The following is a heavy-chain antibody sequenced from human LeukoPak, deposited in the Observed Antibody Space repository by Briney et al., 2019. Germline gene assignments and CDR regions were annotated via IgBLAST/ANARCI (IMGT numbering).Heavy chain of an antibody. J-gene: IGHJ6*03. CDR2: INWNGGST. CDR1: GFTFDDYG. D-gene: IGHD3-10*01. V-gene: IGHV3-20*01. CDR3: ARAAMVRGVIGGNYYYYYMDV. Sequence: PGGSLRLSGAASGFTFDDYGMGWVRQAPGKGLEWVSGINWNGGSTGYADSVKGRFTISRDNAKNSLYLQMNSLRAEDTALYHCARAAMVRGVIGGNYYYYYMDVWGKGTTVTISS.